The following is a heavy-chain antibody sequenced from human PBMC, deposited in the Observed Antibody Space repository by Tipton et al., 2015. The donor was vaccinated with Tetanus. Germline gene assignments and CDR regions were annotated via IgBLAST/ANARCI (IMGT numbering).Heavy chain of an antibody. Sequence: SLRLSCAASGFTFSTYWMSWVRQAPGKGLEWVANIKQDGSGTYYVDSVKGRFTVSRDNAKNSLYLQMDSLRAEDTAVYYCARARCCSNGNCYYDYWGQGALVPVSS. CDR3: ARARCCSNGNCYYDY. D-gene: IGHD2-8*01. J-gene: IGHJ4*02. CDR2: IKQDGSGT. V-gene: IGHV3-7*01. CDR1: GFTFSTYW.